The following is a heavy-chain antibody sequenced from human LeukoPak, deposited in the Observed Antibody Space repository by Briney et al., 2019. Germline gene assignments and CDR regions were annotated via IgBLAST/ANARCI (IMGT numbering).Heavy chain of an antibody. CDR1: GGSISSDY. CDR3: ARLSGYSSGHYYSDY. V-gene: IGHV4-59*01. J-gene: IGHJ4*02. CDR2: IYCRGST. Sequence: PSETLSLTCTVSGGSISSDYWSWIRQPPGKGLEWIGYIYCRGSTNYNPSLKSRVTISVDTSKNQFSLELSSVTAADTAVYYCARLSGYSSGHYYSDYWGQGTLVTVSS. D-gene: IGHD3-22*01.